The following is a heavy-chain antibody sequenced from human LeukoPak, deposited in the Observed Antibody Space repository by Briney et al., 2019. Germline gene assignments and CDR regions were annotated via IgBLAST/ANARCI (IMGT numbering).Heavy chain of an antibody. CDR1: GFTFSSYG. D-gene: IGHD5-18*01. J-gene: IGHJ4*02. CDR3: AKNWRGYSYGYYYFDY. CDR2: ISYDGSNK. V-gene: IGHV3-30*18. Sequence: PGGSLRLSCAASGFTFSSYGMHWVRQAPGKGLEWVAVISYDGSNKYYADSVKGRFTISRDNSKNTLYLQMNSLRAEDTAVYYCAKNWRGYSYGYYYFDYWGQGTLVTVSS.